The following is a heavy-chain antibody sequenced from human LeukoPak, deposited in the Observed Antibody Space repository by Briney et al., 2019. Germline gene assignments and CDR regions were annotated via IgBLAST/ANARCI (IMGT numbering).Heavy chain of an antibody. CDR3: ARVIAAAGTLDY. CDR2: IYTSGST. D-gene: IGHD6-13*01. J-gene: IGHJ4*02. CDR1: GGSISSYY. V-gene: IGHV4-4*07. Sequence: SETLSLACTVSGGSISSYYWSWIRQPAGKGLEWIGRIYTSGSTNYNPSPKSRVTMSVDTSKNQFSLKPSSVTAADTAVYYCARVIAAAGTLDYWGQGTLVTVSS.